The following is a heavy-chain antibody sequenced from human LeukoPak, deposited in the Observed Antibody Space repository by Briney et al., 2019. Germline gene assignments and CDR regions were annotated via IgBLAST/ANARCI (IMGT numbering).Heavy chain of an antibody. CDR2: IKHSGSP. Sequence: PQSMSLASALYGASVSGYSWSCIRQPPEKVMEWNGAIKHSGSPNYNPCLRTRFPISVDTSKNQSSLKLSPVTAADTAVYYCARDKYLGYCSGGSCYFLKYYFDYWGQGTLVTVSS. CDR3: ARDKYLGYCSGGSCYFLKYYFDY. CDR1: GASVSGYS. J-gene: IGHJ4*02. D-gene: IGHD2-15*01. V-gene: IGHV4-34*01.